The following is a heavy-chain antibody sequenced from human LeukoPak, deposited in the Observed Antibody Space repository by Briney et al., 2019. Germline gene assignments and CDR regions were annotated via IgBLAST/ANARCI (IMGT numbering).Heavy chain of an antibody. CDR1: GFTFSSYA. CDR3: ATDYDVLTGYYSDVGY. J-gene: IGHJ4*02. Sequence: GGSLRLSCAASGFTFSSYAMHWVRQAPGKGLEWVSIIYTAGSTYYADSVKGRFTTSRDNSKNTLYLQMNSLRAEDTAVYYCATDYDVLTGYYSDVGYWGQGTLVTVSS. CDR2: IYTAGST. V-gene: IGHV3-66*01. D-gene: IGHD3-9*01.